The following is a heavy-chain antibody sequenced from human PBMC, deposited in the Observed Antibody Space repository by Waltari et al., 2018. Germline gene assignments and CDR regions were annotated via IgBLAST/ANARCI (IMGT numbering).Heavy chain of an antibody. V-gene: IGHV1-8*03. CDR1: GYTFTSYD. J-gene: IGHJ4*02. CDR3: ARGAVVGATELDRSRWEVEDY. Sequence: QVQLVQSGAEVKKPGASVKVSCKASGYTFTSYDINWVRQANGQGIEWMGWMNPDSGNTGDARKCHGRDNTTRTTSISMAFLELSSLGSEDTAVYYGARGAVVGATELDRSRWEVEDYCGQVTLVTVSS. D-gene: IGHD1-26*01. CDR2: MNPDSGNT.